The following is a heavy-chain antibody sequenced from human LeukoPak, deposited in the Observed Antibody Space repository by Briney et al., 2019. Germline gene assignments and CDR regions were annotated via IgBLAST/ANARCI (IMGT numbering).Heavy chain of an antibody. J-gene: IGHJ6*02. CDR2: ISYDGSNK. CDR1: GFTFSSYA. V-gene: IGHV3-30*04. D-gene: IGHD3-10*01. CDR3: ARDKYYYGSGSYSYYYYYGMDV. Sequence: GGSLRLSCAASGFTFSSYAMHWVREAPGRGLEWVAVISYDGSNKYYADSVKGRFTISRDNSKNTLYLQMNSLRAEDTAVYYCARDKYYYGSGSYSYYYYYGMDVWGQGTTVTVSS.